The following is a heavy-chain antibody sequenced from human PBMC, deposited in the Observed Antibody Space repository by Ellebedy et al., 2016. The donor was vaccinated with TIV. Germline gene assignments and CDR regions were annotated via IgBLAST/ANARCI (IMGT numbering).Heavy chain of an antibody. V-gene: IGHV5-51*01. Sequence: GESLKISCKGSGYSFTSYWIGWVRQMPGKGLEWMGNIYPGDSNTAYSPSFQGQVTISADKSISSAYLQWGSLKASDTAMYYCVRGPLGYCSGGSCSADYWGQGTLVTVSS. J-gene: IGHJ4*02. D-gene: IGHD2-15*01. CDR1: GYSFTSYW. CDR3: VRGPLGYCSGGSCSADY. CDR2: IYPGDSNT.